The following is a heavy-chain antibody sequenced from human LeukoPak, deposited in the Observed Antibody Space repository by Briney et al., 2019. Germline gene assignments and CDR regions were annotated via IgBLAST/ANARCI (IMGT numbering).Heavy chain of an antibody. CDR3: ARDPLRYLRVGHYDY. J-gene: IGHJ4*02. CDR2: IDYDSSHI. CDR1: GFTFSNSA. D-gene: IGHD3-9*01. V-gene: IGHV3-21*01. Sequence: GGSLRLSCAASGFTFSNSAMNWVRQVPGKGLEWVSSIDYDSSHIYYAASVRGRFTISRDNARNSVYLQMNSLRVEDTAVFYCARDPLRYLRVGHYDYWGQGTLVAVSS.